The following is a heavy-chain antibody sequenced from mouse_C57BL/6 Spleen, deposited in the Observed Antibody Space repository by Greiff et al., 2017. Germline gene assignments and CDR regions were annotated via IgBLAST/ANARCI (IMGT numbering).Heavy chain of an antibody. CDR3: ARGDYDYEEGLLFDY. CDR2: IDPSDSYT. Sequence: VQLQQPGAELVRPGTSVKLSCKASGYTFTSYWMHWVKQRPGQGLEWIGVIDPSDSYTNYNQKFKGKATLTVDTSSSTAYMQLSSLTSEDSAVYYSARGDYDYEEGLLFDYGGQGTTLTVSS. CDR1: GYTFTSYW. V-gene: IGHV1-59*01. D-gene: IGHD2-4*01. J-gene: IGHJ2*01.